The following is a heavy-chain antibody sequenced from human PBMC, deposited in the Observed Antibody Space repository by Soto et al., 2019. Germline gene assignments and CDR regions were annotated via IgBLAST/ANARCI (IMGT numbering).Heavy chain of an antibody. CDR1: KFSFSGYW. CDR2: VNPDGSTT. Sequence: EVQLVESGGGLVQPGGSLRLSCAASKFSFSGYWMHWVRQAPGKGLMWVSRVNPDGSTTTYADSVKGRFTISRDNAKNTVFLQMNSLRADDTAVYYCAKVASASYDWFDPWGQGTLVTVSS. D-gene: IGHD1-26*01. J-gene: IGHJ5*02. V-gene: IGHV3-74*01. CDR3: AKVASASYDWFDP.